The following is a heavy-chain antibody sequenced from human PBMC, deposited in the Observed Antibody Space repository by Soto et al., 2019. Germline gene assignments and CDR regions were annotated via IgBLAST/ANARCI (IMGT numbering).Heavy chain of an antibody. V-gene: IGHV3-33*01. Sequence: QVQLVESGGGVVQPGRSLRLSCTASGFTFNNYGMHWVRQAPGKGLEWVAIIWSDGSNKYYADSVKGRFTISRDNSKNTLYLQMNSLGAEDTAVYYCARPGSGTYDMDVWGQETTFTVSS. CDR1: GFTFNNYG. J-gene: IGHJ6*02. D-gene: IGHD3-10*01. CDR2: IWSDGSNK. CDR3: ARPGSGTYDMDV.